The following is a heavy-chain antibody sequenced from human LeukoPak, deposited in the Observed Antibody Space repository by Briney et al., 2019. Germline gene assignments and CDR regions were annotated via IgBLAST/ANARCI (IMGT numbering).Heavy chain of an antibody. D-gene: IGHD3-10*01. Sequence: ASVKVSCKASGGTFSSYAISWVRQAPGQGLEWMGRIIPILGIANYAQKFQGRVTITADKSTSTAYMELSSLRSEDTAVYYCAREGITMVRGDYWGQGTLVTVSS. CDR2: IIPILGIA. V-gene: IGHV1-69*04. CDR3: AREGITMVRGDY. J-gene: IGHJ4*02. CDR1: GGTFSSYA.